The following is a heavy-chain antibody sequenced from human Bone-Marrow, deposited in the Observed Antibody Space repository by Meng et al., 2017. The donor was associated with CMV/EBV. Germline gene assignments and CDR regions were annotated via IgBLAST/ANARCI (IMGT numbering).Heavy chain of an antibody. CDR3: ATIEAIGPENQGDAFDI. CDR1: GFTFSTYG. V-gene: IGHV3-21*01. Sequence: GESLRLSCAASGFTFSTYGMNWVRQAPGKGLEWVSSISSSSSYIYYADSVKGRFTISRDNAKNSLYLQMSSLRAEDTAVYYCATIEAIGPENQGDAFDIWGQGTMVTVSS. J-gene: IGHJ3*02. D-gene: IGHD1-14*01. CDR2: ISSSSSYI.